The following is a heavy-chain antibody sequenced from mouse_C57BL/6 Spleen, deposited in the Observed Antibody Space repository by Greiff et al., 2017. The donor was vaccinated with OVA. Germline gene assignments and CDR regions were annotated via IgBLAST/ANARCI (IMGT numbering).Heavy chain of an antibody. CDR2: ISYDGSN. V-gene: IGHV3-6*01. D-gene: IGHD1-1*01. J-gene: IGHJ4*01. Sequence: EVKLMESGPGLVKPSQSLSLTCSVTGYSITSGYYWNWIRQFPGNKLEWMGYISYDGSNNYNPSLKNRISITRDTSKNQFFLKLNSVTTEDTATYYCARDPPPGSLTRAMDYWGQGTSVTVSS. CDR3: ARDPPPGSLTRAMDY. CDR1: GYSITSGYY.